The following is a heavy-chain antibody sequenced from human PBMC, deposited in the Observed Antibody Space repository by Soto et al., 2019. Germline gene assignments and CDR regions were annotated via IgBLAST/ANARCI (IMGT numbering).Heavy chain of an antibody. CDR3: ARDGNAGYGLNGGLDY. CDR1: GGSISSSNW. CDR2: IYHSGST. D-gene: IGHD4-17*01. Sequence: QVQLQESGPGLVKPSGTLSLTCAVSGGSISSSNWWSWVRQPPGKGLEWIGEIYHSGSTNYNPSRKRRVTTAVDKYKNHCSLKLSAVTAADTAVYYCARDGNAGYGLNGGLDYRGQGTLVTVSS. V-gene: IGHV4-4*02. J-gene: IGHJ4*02.